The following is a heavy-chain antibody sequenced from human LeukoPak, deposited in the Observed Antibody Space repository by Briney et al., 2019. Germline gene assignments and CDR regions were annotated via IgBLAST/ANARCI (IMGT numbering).Heavy chain of an antibody. CDR1: GFTVSSNY. CDR3: AREELGPDYYFDY. CDR2: IYSGGRT. Sequence: GGSLRLSCAASGFTVSSNYMSWVRQAPGKGLEWVSVIYSGGRTYYADSVKGRFTISRDNSKNTLYLQMNSLRAEDTAVYYYAREELGPDYYFDYWGQGTLVTVSS. V-gene: IGHV3-53*01. D-gene: IGHD7-27*01. J-gene: IGHJ4*02.